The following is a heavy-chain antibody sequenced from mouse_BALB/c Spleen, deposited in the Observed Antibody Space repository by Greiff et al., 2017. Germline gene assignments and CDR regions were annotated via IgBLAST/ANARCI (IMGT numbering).Heavy chain of an antibody. V-gene: IGHV3-2*02. Sequence: EVKLMESGPGLVKPSQSLSLTCTVTGYSITSVYAWNWIRQFPGNKLEWMGYISYSGSTSYNPSLKSRISITRDTSKNQFFLQLNSVTTEDTATYYCARWGSWFAYWGQGTLVTVSA. CDR3: ARWGSWFAY. CDR2: ISYSGST. J-gene: IGHJ3*01. CDR1: GYSITSVYA.